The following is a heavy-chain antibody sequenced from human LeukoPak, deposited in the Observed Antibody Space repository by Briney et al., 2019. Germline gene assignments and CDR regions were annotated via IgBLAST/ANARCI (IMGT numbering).Heavy chain of an antibody. D-gene: IGHD3-3*01. Sequence: ASVKVSCKASGYTFTSYAISWVRQAPGQGLEWMGWISAYYGKTKYAQNFQGRVNMTTDTSTSTAYMELRSLRSDDTAVYYRARAPTYYDLWSGSRIYNRFDPWGQGTLVTVSS. V-gene: IGHV1-18*01. CDR1: GYTFTSYA. CDR3: ARAPTYYDLWSGSRIYNRFDP. CDR2: ISAYYGKT. J-gene: IGHJ5*02.